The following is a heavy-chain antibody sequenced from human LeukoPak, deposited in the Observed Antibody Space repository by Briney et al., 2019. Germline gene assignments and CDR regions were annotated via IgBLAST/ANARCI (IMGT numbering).Heavy chain of an antibody. CDR2: IYHSGST. CDR1: GGSISSGGYS. Sequence: SQTLSLTCAVSGGSISSGGYSWSWIRQPPGKGLEWIGYIYHSGSTYYNPSLKSRVTISVDRSKNQSSLKLSSVTAADTAVYYCARLSVDHDAFDIWGQGTMVTVSS. D-gene: IGHD5-12*01. V-gene: IGHV4-30-2*01. J-gene: IGHJ3*02. CDR3: ARLSVDHDAFDI.